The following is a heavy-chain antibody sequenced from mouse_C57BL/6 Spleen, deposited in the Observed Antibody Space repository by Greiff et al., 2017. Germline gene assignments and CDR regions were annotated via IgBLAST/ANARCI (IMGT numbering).Heavy chain of an antibody. J-gene: IGHJ2*01. V-gene: IGHV1-50*01. CDR3: ARKEDMNYDDFDY. D-gene: IGHD2-4*01. CDR1: GYTFTSYW. CDR2: IDPSDSSP. Sequence: VQLQQPGAELVKPGASVKLSCKASGYTFTSYWMPWVKQRPGQGLAWIGEIDPSDSSPTYHQKFQGKATLTVNTSSSTAYMQLSSLTSEDSAVYYCARKEDMNYDDFDYWGQGTTLTVSS.